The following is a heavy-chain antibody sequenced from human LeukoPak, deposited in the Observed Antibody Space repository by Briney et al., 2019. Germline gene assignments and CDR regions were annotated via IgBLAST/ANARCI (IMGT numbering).Heavy chain of an antibody. CDR2: IYHSGST. D-gene: IGHD6-19*01. V-gene: IGHV4-38-2*01. J-gene: IGHJ4*02. Sequence: SETLSLTCAVSGYSISSGYYWGWIRQPPGKGLEWIGSIYHSGSTYYNPSLRSRVTISVDTSKNQFSLKLSSVTAADTAVYYCARAGPPGIAVAGLDYWGQGTLVTVSS. CDR1: GYSISSGYY. CDR3: ARAGPPGIAVAGLDY.